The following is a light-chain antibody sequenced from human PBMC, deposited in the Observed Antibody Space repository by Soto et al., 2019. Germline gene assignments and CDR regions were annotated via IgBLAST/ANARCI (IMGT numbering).Light chain of an antibody. CDR2: EAS. V-gene: IGKV1-27*01. CDR1: QGIYNF. CDR3: QNYNSAPYA. J-gene: IGKJ2*01. Sequence: DIKMTQSPSSLSASVGDRVTITCRASQGIYNFVAWYQQKPGKVPALLIYEASTLQSGVPSRFSGRGSGTDFTLTISSLQPEDVATYFCQNYNSAPYAFGQGTKLEIK.